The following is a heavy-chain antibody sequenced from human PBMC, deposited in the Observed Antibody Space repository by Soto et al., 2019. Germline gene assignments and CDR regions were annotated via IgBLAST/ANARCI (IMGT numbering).Heavy chain of an antibody. V-gene: IGHV4-59*12. D-gene: IGHD3-22*01. J-gene: IGHJ4*02. CDR1: GGYMSNYY. CDR3: ARDPHYYYDSSGFDY. CDR2: MIYSGNA. Sequence: SETLSLTCTVSGGYMSNYYWGWVRQPPGKGLEWIGYMIYSGNANYNPSLRGRVTISVDMSKSQFSLKLTSVTAADTAVYYCARDPHYYYDSSGFDYWGQGTLVTVSS.